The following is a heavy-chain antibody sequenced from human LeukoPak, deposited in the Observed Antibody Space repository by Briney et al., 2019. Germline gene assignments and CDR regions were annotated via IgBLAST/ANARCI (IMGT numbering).Heavy chain of an antibody. CDR3: AREGLRSIAVAGTDFQH. Sequence: GESLKISCKGSGYSFTSYGISWVRQAPGQGLEWMGWISAYNGNTNYAQKLQGRVTMTTDTSTSTAYMELRSLRSDDTAVYYCAREGLRSIAVAGTDFQHWGQGTLVTVSS. CDR1: GYSFTSYG. CDR2: ISAYNGNT. D-gene: IGHD6-19*01. J-gene: IGHJ1*01. V-gene: IGHV1-18*01.